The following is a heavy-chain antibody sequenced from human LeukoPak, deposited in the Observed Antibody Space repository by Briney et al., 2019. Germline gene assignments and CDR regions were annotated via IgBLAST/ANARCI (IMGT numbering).Heavy chain of an antibody. V-gene: IGHV1-18*01. Sequence: ASVKVSCKASGYTFTSYGISWVRQAPGQGLEWMGWISAYNGNTNYAQKLQGRVTMTTDTSTSTAYMELRSLRSDDTAVYYCAMVVPAATRWAWFDPWGQGTLVTVSS. D-gene: IGHD2-2*01. CDR1: GYTFTSYG. CDR3: AMVVPAATRWAWFDP. CDR2: ISAYNGNT. J-gene: IGHJ5*02.